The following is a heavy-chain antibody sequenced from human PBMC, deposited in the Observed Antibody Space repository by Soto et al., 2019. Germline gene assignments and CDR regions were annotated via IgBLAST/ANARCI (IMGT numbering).Heavy chain of an antibody. CDR2: IYTSGST. CDR1: CGSISSYY. J-gene: IGHJ5*02. D-gene: IGHD3-10*01. Sequence: SETLSLTCTVSCGSISSYYWSWIRQPAGKGLEWIGRIYTSGSTNYNPSLKSRVTMSVDTSKNQFSLKLSSVTAADTAVYYCARVGVTMVRGVITVWFDPWGQGTLVTVSS. V-gene: IGHV4-4*07. CDR3: ARVGVTMVRGVITVWFDP.